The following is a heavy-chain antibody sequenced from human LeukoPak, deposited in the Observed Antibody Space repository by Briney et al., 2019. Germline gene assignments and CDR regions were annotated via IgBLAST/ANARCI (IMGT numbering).Heavy chain of an antibody. J-gene: IGHJ4*02. CDR3: AKGYCTSTSCYAVPFDY. CDR1: GFTFSTYW. Sequence: GGSLSLSCAASGFTFSTYWMHWVRQAPGKGLVWVSRINSDGSATGYADSVKGRFTISRDNAKNTLYLQMNSLRAEDAAVYYCAKGYCTSTSCYAVPFDYWGQGTLVTVSS. V-gene: IGHV3-74*01. CDR2: INSDGSAT. D-gene: IGHD2-2*01.